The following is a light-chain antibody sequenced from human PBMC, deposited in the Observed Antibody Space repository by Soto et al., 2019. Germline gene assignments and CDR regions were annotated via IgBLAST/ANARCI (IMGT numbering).Light chain of an antibody. V-gene: IGKV1-5*01. CDR3: QQANNFPWT. CDR1: QTISSW. CDR2: DAS. J-gene: IGKJ1*01. Sequence: DIQMTQSPSTLSGSVGDRVTITCRASQTISSWLAWYQQKPGKAPKLLIYDASNLETGVPSRFSASGSGTHFTLTISSLQPEDFATYYCQQANNFPWTFGQGTKGDIK.